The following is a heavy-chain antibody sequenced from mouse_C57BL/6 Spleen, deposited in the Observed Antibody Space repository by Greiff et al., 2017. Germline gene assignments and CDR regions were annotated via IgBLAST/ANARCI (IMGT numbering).Heavy chain of an antibody. Sequence: EVQLVESGGGLVRPGGSLKLSCAASGFTFSSYAMSWVRQTPEQRLEWVATISDGGSYTYYPDNVKGRFTISRDNAKNNLYLQMSHLKSEDTAMYYCARAKLGYWYFDVWGTGTTVTVSS. J-gene: IGHJ1*03. CDR2: ISDGGSYT. CDR1: GFTFSSYA. CDR3: ARAKLGYWYFDV. V-gene: IGHV5-4*01. D-gene: IGHD4-1*01.